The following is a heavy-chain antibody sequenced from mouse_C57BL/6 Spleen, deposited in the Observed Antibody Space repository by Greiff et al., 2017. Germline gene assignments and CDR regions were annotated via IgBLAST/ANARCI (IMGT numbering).Heavy chain of an antibody. CDR3: ARRDYGSSYWYFDV. D-gene: IGHD1-1*01. Sequence: DVHLVESEGGLVQPGSSMKLSCTASGFTFSDYYMAWVRQVPEKGLEWVANINYDGSSTYYLDSLKSRFIISRDNAKNILYLQMSSLKSEDTATYYCARRDYGSSYWYFDVWGTGTTVTVSS. CDR1: GFTFSDYY. CDR2: INYDGSST. J-gene: IGHJ1*03. V-gene: IGHV5-16*02.